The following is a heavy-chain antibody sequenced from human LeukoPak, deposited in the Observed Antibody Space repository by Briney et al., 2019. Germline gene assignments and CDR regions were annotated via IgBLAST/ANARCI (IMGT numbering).Heavy chain of an antibody. J-gene: IGHJ4*02. CDR3: AKAREPVPAASRKYYFDY. CDR1: GFTFSSYG. D-gene: IGHD2-2*01. V-gene: IGHV3-30*02. Sequence: GGSLRLSCAASGFTFSSYGMHWVRQAPGKGLEWVAFIRYDGSNKYYADSVKGRFTISRDNSKNTLYLQMNSLRAEDTAVYYCAKAREPVPAASRKYYFDYWGQGTQVTVSS. CDR2: IRYDGSNK.